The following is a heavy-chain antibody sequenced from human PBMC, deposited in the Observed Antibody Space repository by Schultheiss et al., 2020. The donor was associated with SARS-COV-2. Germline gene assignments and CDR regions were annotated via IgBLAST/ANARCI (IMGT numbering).Heavy chain of an antibody. J-gene: IGHJ5*02. V-gene: IGHV1-69*13. CDR3: ARDRSGVVTAMYH. CDR2: IIPIFGTA. D-gene: IGHD2-21*02. Sequence: SVKVSCKASGGTFSSYAISWVRQAPGQGLEWMGGIIPIFGTANYAQKFQGRVTITADESTSTAYMELSSLRSEDTAVYYCARDRSGVVTAMYHWGQGTLVTVSS. CDR1: GGTFSSYA.